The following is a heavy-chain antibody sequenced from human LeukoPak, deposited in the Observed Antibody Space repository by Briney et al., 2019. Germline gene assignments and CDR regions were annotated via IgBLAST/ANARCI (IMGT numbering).Heavy chain of an antibody. CDR2: IYWNGGST. J-gene: IGHJ6*03. CDR3: ARGGKAMVTLSYYYYYMDV. V-gene: IGHV3-20*04. Sequence: PGGSLRLSCAASGFTFDDYGMSWVRQAPGKGLEWVSGIYWNGGSTVYADSVKGRFTISRDNAKNSLYLQMNSLRAEDTALYYCARGGKAMVTLSYYYYYMDVWGKGTTVTVSS. CDR1: GFTFDDYG. D-gene: IGHD5-18*01.